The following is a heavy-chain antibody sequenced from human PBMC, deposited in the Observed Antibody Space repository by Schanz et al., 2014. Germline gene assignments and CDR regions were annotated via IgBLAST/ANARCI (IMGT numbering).Heavy chain of an antibody. V-gene: IGHV3-33*01. CDR3: ARDAVALVPEYFMDV. CDR2: IGYDGSEK. J-gene: IGHJ6*03. Sequence: QVQLVESGGGVVQPGRSLRLSCATSGLNFDYYGMNWVRQAPGKGLEWVANIGYDGSEKYYVDSVQGRFTISRDNSKNALYLQMDSLRAEDTAVYYCARDAVALVPEYFMDVWGKGTPVTVSS. CDR1: GLNFDYYG. D-gene: IGHD2-15*01.